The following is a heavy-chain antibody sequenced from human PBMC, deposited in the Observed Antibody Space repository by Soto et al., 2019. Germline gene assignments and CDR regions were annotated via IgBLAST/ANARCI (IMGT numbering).Heavy chain of an antibody. J-gene: IGHJ4*02. V-gene: IGHV1-2*02. D-gene: IGHD3-10*01. CDR3: ARDVYGSGSYYNSGFDY. Sequence: QVQLVQSGAEVKKPGASVKVSCKASGYTFTGYYMHWVRQAPGQGLEWMGWINPNSGGTNYAQKFQGRVTMTRDTSISTAYMELSRLRSDDTAVYYCARDVYGSGSYYNSGFDYWGQGTLVTVSS. CDR2: INPNSGGT. CDR1: GYTFTGYY.